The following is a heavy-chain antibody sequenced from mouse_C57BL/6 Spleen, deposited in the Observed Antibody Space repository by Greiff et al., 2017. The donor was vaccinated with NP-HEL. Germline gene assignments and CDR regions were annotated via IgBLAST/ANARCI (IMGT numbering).Heavy chain of an antibody. CDR2: INPSSGYT. J-gene: IGHJ3*01. D-gene: IGHD1-1*01. CDR3: ARTCYGSSTAWFAY. V-gene: IGHV1-7*01. CDR1: GYTFTSYW. Sequence: VQLQQSGAELAKPGASVKLSCKASGYTFTSYWMHWVKQRPGQGLEWIGYINPSSGYTKYNQKFKDKATLTVDKSSSTAYMQLSSLTYEDSAVYYCARTCYGSSTAWFAYWGQGTLVTVSA.